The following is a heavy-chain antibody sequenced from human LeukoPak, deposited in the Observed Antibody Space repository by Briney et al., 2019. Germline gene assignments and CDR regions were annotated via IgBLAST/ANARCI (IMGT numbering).Heavy chain of an antibody. CDR2: ISSSSNTI. CDR1: GFTFSGYI. D-gene: IGHD6-19*01. J-gene: IGHJ4*02. CDR3: ARDQWLDY. V-gene: IGHV3-48*01. Sequence: PGGSLRLSCAASGFTFSGYIMNWVRQAPGKGLEWVSFISSSSNTIYYADPVKGRFTVSRDSARNSLYLQMNSLRAEDTAVYYCARDQWLDYWGQGTLVTVSS.